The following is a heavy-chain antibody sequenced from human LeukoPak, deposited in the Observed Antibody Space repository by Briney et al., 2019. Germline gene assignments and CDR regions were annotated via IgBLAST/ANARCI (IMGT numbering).Heavy chain of an antibody. CDR3: ARGDYYDSSGYYFPDAFDI. CDR1: GFTFSSHE. D-gene: IGHD3-22*01. Sequence: GGSLRLSCAASGFTFSSHEMNWVRQAPGKGLEWVAVIWYDGSNKYYVDSVQGRFTISRDNSKNTLYLQMSSLRAEDTAVYYCARGDYYDSSGYYFPDAFDIWGQGTMVIVSS. V-gene: IGHV3-33*08. CDR2: IWYDGSNK. J-gene: IGHJ3*02.